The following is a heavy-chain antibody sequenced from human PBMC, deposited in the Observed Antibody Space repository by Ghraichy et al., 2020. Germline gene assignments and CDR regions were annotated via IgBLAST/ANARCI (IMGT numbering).Heavy chain of an antibody. Sequence: LTCATSGFTFSNAYMDWVRQTPGKGLEWVGQIKRKIDGETTDYAAPVKGRFTISRDDSKNTVYLQMNSLKTEDTAVYYCLDIGSSPGSWGPGTLVTVSS. D-gene: IGHD3-10*01. CDR2: IKRKIDGETT. J-gene: IGHJ5*02. CDR1: GFTFSNAY. CDR3: LDIGSSPGS. V-gene: IGHV3-15*01.